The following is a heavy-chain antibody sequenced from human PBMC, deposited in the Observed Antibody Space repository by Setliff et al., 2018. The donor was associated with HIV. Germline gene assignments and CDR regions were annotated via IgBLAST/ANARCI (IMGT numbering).Heavy chain of an antibody. CDR3: ARLSGGMVPNY. CDR1: GASFSGYY. D-gene: IGHD3-10*01. J-gene: IGHJ4*02. CDR2: IYYSGST. Sequence: PSETLSLTCAVYGASFSGYYWSWIRQPPGKGLEWIGSIYYSGSTYYNPSLKSRVTISVDPSKNQILLRLSSVTAADTAVYYCARLSGGMVPNYWGQGTLVTVSS. V-gene: IGHV4-34*01.